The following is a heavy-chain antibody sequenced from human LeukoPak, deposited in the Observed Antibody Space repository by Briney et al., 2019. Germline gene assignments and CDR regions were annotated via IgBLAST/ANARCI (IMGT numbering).Heavy chain of an antibody. V-gene: IGHV3-48*01. Sequence: PGGSLRLSCAASGFTFSSYSMNWVRQAPGKGLEWVSYISSSSSTIYYADSVKGRFTISRDNAKNSLYLQMNSLRAEDTAVYYCAKAPYYDYGGSNPLLYWGQGTLVTVSS. D-gene: IGHD4-23*01. CDR2: ISSSSSTI. CDR1: GFTFSSYS. CDR3: AKAPYYDYGGSNPLLY. J-gene: IGHJ4*02.